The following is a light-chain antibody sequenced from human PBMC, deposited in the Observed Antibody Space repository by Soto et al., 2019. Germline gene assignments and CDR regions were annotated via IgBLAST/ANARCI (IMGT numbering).Light chain of an antibody. Sequence: DIQMTQSPTTLSASVGDTVTITCRPSETINTWLAWFQQKPGEAPKLLIYAASSLQSGVPSRFSGSGSGTEFTLTISSLQPEDFATYYCLQHNSYPWTFGQGTKVDIK. V-gene: IGKV1-5*01. CDR2: AAS. CDR3: LQHNSYPWT. J-gene: IGKJ1*01. CDR1: ETINTW.